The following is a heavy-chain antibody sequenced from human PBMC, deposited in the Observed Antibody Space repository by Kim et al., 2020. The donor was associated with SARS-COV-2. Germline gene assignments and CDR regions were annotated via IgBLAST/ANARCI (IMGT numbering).Heavy chain of an antibody. V-gene: IGHV7-4-1*02. CDR1: GYTFTSYA. Sequence: ASVKVSCKASGYTFTSYAMNWVRQAPGQGLEWMGWINTNTGNPTYAQGFTGRFVFSLDTSVSTAYLQISSLKAEDTAVYYCARDQRYDFWSGYYTAGFDRYYMDVWGKGTTVTVSS. CDR2: INTNTGNP. CDR3: ARDQRYDFWSGYYTAGFDRYYMDV. D-gene: IGHD3-3*01. J-gene: IGHJ6*03.